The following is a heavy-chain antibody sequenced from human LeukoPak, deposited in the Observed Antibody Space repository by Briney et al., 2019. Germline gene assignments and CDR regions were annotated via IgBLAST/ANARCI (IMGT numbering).Heavy chain of an antibody. CDR2: ISYDGSNK. Sequence: PGGSLRLSCAASGFTFSSYGMHWVRQAPGKGLEGGAVISYDGSNKYYADSVKGRFTISRDNSKNTLYLQMNSLTAEDTAVYYCAKGDCSSTSCYTFDYWGQGTLVTVSS. CDR1: GFTFSSYG. V-gene: IGHV3-30*18. J-gene: IGHJ4*02. D-gene: IGHD2-2*02. CDR3: AKGDCSSTSCYTFDY.